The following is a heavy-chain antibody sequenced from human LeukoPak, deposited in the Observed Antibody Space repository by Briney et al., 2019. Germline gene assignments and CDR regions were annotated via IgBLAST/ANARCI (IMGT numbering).Heavy chain of an antibody. Sequence: GGSLRLSCAASGFSFSSYWMSWVRQAPGKGLEWVANIKQDGSEKYYVDSVKGRFTISRDNAKNSLYLQMNSLRAEDTAVYYCARVLGAYGYGHDAFDIWGQGTMVTVSS. J-gene: IGHJ3*02. D-gene: IGHD5-18*01. CDR2: IKQDGSEK. V-gene: IGHV3-7*01. CDR1: GFSFSSYW. CDR3: ARVLGAYGYGHDAFDI.